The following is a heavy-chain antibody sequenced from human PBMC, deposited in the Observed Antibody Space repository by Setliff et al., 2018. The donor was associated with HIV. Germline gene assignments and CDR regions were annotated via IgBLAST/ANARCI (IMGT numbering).Heavy chain of an antibody. D-gene: IGHD2-15*01. V-gene: IGHV4-31*03. CDR1: GGSINSGEYY. Sequence: LSLTCTVSGGSINSGEYYWSWSRQHPGKGLEWIGYIYYTGDTYYNPPLKSRVTMSIDTSKNQFSLRLSSVNAADTAVYYCARWYTTGRGWFDPWGQGTLVTVSS. CDR3: ARWYTTGRGWFDP. CDR2: IYYTGDT. J-gene: IGHJ5*02.